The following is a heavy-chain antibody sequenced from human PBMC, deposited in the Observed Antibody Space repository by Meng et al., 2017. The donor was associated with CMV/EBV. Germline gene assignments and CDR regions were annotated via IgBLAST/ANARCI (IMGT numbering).Heavy chain of an antibody. CDR2: TSYDGSTK. CDR1: GFVFSSYF. J-gene: IGHJ6*02. Sequence: GESPKISCAASGFVFSSYFLHWVRQAPGKGLDWVAVTSYDGSTKSYADSVKGRFSISRDNSKNILYLQMNSLRVEDTDVYYCAREGGTTAGMDVWGQGTTVTVSS. CDR3: AREGGTTAGMDV. D-gene: IGHD1-7*01. V-gene: IGHV3-30-3*01.